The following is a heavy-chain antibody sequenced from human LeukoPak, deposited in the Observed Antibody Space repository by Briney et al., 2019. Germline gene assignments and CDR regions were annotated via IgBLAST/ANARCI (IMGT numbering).Heavy chain of an antibody. J-gene: IGHJ4*02. CDR3: AKSATRSGSSNFGY. V-gene: IGHV3-30*18. CDR1: GFTFSSYG. Sequence: QTGGSLRLSCAASGFTFSSYGMHWVRQAPGKGLEWVAVISYDGSNKYYADSVKGRFTISRDNSKNTLYLQMNSLRAEDTAVYYCAKSATRSGSSNFGYWGQGTLVTVSS. D-gene: IGHD1-26*01. CDR2: ISYDGSNK.